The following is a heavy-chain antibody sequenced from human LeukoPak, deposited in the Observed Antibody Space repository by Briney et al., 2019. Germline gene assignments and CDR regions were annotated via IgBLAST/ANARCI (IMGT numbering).Heavy chain of an antibody. CDR2: INTNTGNP. CDR3: ARQSSGGWFDP. J-gene: IGHJ5*02. Sequence: ASVKVSCKASGYTFTGYYMHWVRQAPGQGLEWMGWINTNTGNPTYAQGFTGRFVFSLDTSVSTAYLQISSLKAEDTAVYYCARQSSGGWFDPWGQGTLVTVSS. V-gene: IGHV7-4-1*02. D-gene: IGHD6-19*01. CDR1: GYTFTGYY.